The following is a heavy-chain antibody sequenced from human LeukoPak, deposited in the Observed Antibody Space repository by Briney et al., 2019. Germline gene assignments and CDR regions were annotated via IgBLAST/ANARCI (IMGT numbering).Heavy chain of an antibody. Sequence: GGSLTLSCAATGFIFSRHWVHWVRQAPGEGLVCVARVKKDGTYRDYGDSVKGRFTISRDNAKNTLYLQMNSLRVEDTARYYCVRDDDVYGFDYWGQGTVVTVSS. D-gene: IGHD3-16*01. CDR2: VKKDGTYR. V-gene: IGHV3-74*01. J-gene: IGHJ4*02. CDR1: GFIFSRHW. CDR3: VRDDDVYGFDY.